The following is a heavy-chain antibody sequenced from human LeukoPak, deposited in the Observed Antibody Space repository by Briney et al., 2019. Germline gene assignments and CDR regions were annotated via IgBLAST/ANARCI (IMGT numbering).Heavy chain of an antibody. V-gene: IGHV4-4*02. CDR1: GGSISSSNW. J-gene: IGHJ4*02. CDR3: ASSLVAAIGLDY. Sequence: SETLSLTCAVSGGSISSSNWWSWVRQPPGKGLEWIGEIYHSGSTYYNPSLKSRVTISVDRSKNQFSLKLSSVTAADTAVYYCASSLVAAIGLDYWGQGTLVTVSS. CDR2: IYHSGST. D-gene: IGHD2-15*01.